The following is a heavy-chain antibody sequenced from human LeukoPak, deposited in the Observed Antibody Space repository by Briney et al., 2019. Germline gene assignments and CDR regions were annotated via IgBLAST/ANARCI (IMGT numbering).Heavy chain of an antibody. Sequence: GGSLRLSCVASGXPIADFAMHWVRRAPGKGLESVSLISGDGVSTFYADSVKGRFSISRDNSKNSLYLEINSLRTEDAAMYYCAKESGKFDYWGQGTLVAVSS. J-gene: IGHJ4*02. CDR1: GXPIADFA. CDR2: ISGDGVST. V-gene: IGHV3-43*02. CDR3: AKESGKFDY.